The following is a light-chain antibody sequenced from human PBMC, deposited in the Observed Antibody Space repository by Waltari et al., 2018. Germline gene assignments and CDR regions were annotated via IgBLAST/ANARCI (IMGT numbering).Light chain of an antibody. Sequence: EIVMTQSPATLSVSPGDRATLSCRASQTISSNLAWYQQRPGQVPRLLIYGASNRATAIPARFSGTGSGTEFTLTISSLQSEDFAVYYCQQYNNWPPLFTFGPGTKVDMK. V-gene: IGKV3D-15*01. J-gene: IGKJ3*01. CDR2: GAS. CDR1: QTISSN. CDR3: QQYNNWPPLFT.